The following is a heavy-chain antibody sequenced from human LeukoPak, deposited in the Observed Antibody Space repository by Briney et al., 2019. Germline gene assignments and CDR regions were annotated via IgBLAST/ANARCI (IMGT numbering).Heavy chain of an antibody. D-gene: IGHD2-21*01. CDR1: GGSISSSSYY. Sequence: PSETLPLTCTVSGGSISSSSYYWGWIRQPPGKGLEWIGSIYYSGNTYYNPSLKSRVTISVDTSKNQFSLKLNSVTAADTAVYYCARDRVIGNVNWVDSWGQGTLVTVSS. CDR2: IYYSGNT. CDR3: ARDRVIGNVNWVDS. J-gene: IGHJ5*01. V-gene: IGHV4-39*02.